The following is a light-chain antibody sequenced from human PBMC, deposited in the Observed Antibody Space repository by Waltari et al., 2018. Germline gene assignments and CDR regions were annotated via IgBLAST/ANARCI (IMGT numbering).Light chain of an antibody. CDR2: VNSDGSH. J-gene: IGLJ3*02. CDR3: QTGGHGTWV. V-gene: IGLV4-69*01. Sequence: QLVLTQSPSASASLGASVKLTCTLSSGHSRNVIAWHQQQSEKGPRYLMKVNSDGSHRKGDDIPDRFACSSSGAERYLTISSVQSEDEADYYCQTGGHGTWVFGGGTKLTVL. CDR1: SGHSRNV.